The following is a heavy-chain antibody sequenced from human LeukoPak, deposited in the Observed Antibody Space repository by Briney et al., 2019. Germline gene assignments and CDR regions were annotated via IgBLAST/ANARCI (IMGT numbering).Heavy chain of an antibody. CDR3: ARWYGETAVPYYYYYMDV. D-gene: IGHD3-10*01. CDR2: IYYSGST. V-gene: IGHV4-61*01. J-gene: IGHJ6*03. CDR1: GGSISSRSYY. Sequence: PSETLSLTCTVSGGSISSRSYYWSWIRQPPGKGLEWIGYIYYSGSTNYNPSLKSRVTISVDTSKNQFSLKLSSVTAADTAVYYCARWYGETAVPYYYYYMDVWGKGTTVTVSS.